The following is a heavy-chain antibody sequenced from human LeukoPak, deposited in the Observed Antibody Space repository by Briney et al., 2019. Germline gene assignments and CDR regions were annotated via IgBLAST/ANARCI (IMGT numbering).Heavy chain of an antibody. CDR2: IHRDGST. Sequence: GGSLRLSCAASGITVSTSYMTWVRQAPGKGLEWVSAIHRDGSTYCLDSVKGRFTISRDSSKNTLFLQMNSLRVEDTAVYYCTRVIRERDTSYVYWGQGTLVTVSS. CDR1: GITVSTSY. J-gene: IGHJ4*02. V-gene: IGHV3-53*01. CDR3: TRVIRERDTSYVY. D-gene: IGHD3-16*01.